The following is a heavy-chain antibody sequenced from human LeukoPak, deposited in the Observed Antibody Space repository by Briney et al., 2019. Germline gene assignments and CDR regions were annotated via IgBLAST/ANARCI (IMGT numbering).Heavy chain of an antibody. V-gene: IGHV1-69*01. CDR2: IIPIFGTA. CDR1: GGTFSSYA. Sequence: GSSVKVSCKASGGTFSSYAISWVRQAPGQGLEWMGGIIPIFGTANYAQKLQGRVTITADESTSTAYMELSSLRSEDTAVYYCATREYSYGLSYFDYWGQGTLVTVSS. CDR3: ATREYSYGLSYFDY. J-gene: IGHJ4*02. D-gene: IGHD5-18*01.